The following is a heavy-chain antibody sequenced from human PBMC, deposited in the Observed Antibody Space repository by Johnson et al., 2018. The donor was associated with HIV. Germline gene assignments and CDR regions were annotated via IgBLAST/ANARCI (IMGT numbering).Heavy chain of an antibody. CDR1: GFTFSREN. V-gene: IGHV3-66*01. D-gene: IGHD5-12*01. J-gene: IGHJ3*01. CDR3: AKGRGYDYDALDF. Sequence: VQLVESGGGLVQSGGSLRLSYADSGFTFSRENMHWVRQAPGKGLEWVSVIYSGGSTYYADSVKGRFTISRDKSKDTLYLQMSSLRAEDTAVYYCAKGRGYDYDALDFWGQGTMVTVSS. CDR2: IYSGGST.